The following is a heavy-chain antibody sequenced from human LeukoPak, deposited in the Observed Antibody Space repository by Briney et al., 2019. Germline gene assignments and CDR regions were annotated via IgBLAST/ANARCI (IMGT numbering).Heavy chain of an antibody. V-gene: IGHV4-59*08. Sequence: PSETLSLTCTVSGDSINTYYWSWIRQPPGKGLQWIAYLYYSGSNNFNPSLQSRVTISVDTSKNQFSLHLSSVTAADTAVYYCARSGSGPSGGAFDLWGQGTMVTVSS. J-gene: IGHJ3*01. D-gene: IGHD3-10*01. CDR3: ARSGSGPSGGAFDL. CDR1: GDSINTYY. CDR2: LYYSGSN.